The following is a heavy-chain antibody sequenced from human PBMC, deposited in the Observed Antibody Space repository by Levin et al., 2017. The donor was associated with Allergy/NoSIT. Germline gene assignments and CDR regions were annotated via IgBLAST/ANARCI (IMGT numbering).Heavy chain of an antibody. Sequence: PGGSLRLSCVASGFTFSNAWMSWVRQAPGKGLEWVGRIKSKSDGGTTDNAAPVKGRFTISRDDSKNTLYLQMNSLKIEDTAVYYCTTDRRIPRRYYYDSSGYMYYFDSWGQGTLVTVSS. CDR1: GFTFSNAW. CDR3: TTDRRIPRRYYYDSSGYMYYFDS. D-gene: IGHD3-22*01. J-gene: IGHJ4*02. CDR2: IKSKSDGGTT. V-gene: IGHV3-15*01.